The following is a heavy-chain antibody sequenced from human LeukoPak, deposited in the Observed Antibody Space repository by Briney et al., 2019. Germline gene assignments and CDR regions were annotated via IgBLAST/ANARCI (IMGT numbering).Heavy chain of an antibody. CDR1: GYTFTSYG. J-gene: IGHJ3*02. CDR3: ARDLRADYYDSSGRPLGAFDI. D-gene: IGHD3-22*01. Sequence: GASVKVSCKASGYTFTSYGISWVRQAPRQGLEWMGWISAYNGNTNYAQKLQGRVTMTTDTSTSTAYMELRSLRSDDTAVYYCARDLRADYYDSSGRPLGAFDIWGQGTMVTVSS. CDR2: ISAYNGNT. V-gene: IGHV1-18*01.